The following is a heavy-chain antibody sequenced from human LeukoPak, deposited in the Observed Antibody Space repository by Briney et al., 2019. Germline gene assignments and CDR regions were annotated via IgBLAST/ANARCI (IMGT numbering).Heavy chain of an antibody. J-gene: IGHJ4*02. CDR1: GFTFSSYA. V-gene: IGHV3-23*01. Sequence: PGGSLRLSCAASGFTFSSYAMSWVRQAPGKGLEWVSAISGSGGSTYYADSVKGRFTISRDNSKNTLYLQMNSLRAEDTAVYYCTKDVVVVTATRFDYWGQGTLVTVSS. CDR3: TKDVVVVTATRFDY. D-gene: IGHD2-21*02. CDR2: ISGSGGST.